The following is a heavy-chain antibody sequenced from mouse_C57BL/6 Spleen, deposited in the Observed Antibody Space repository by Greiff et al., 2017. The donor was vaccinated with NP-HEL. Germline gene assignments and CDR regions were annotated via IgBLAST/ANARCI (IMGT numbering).Heavy chain of an antibody. D-gene: IGHD2-5*01. Sequence: EVQLQQSGPELVKPGASVKISCKASGYSFTGYYMNWVKQSPEKSLEWIGEINPSTGGTTYNQKFKAKATLTVDKSSSTAYMQLKSLTSEDSAVYYCARSSYYSNYENYFDYWGQGTTLTVSS. V-gene: IGHV1-42*01. CDR2: INPSTGGT. CDR1: GYSFTGYY. CDR3: ARSSYYSNYENYFDY. J-gene: IGHJ2*01.